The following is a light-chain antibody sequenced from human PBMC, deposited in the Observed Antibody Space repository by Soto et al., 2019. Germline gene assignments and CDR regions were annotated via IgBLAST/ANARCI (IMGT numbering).Light chain of an antibody. Sequence: DIVLTQSPATLSLSPGERATLSCRASQSISNHLAWYQKKPGQAPRLLIYDASNRATGIPARFSGSGSGTDFTLTISSLEPEDFAVYYRLETSGQGTELEIK. CDR3: LET. CDR2: DAS. CDR1: QSISNH. V-gene: IGKV3-11*01. J-gene: IGKJ2*01.